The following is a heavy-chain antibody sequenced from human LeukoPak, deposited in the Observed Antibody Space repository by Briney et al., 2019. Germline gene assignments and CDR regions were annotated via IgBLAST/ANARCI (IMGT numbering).Heavy chain of an antibody. J-gene: IGHJ4*02. D-gene: IGHD3-22*01. V-gene: IGHV4-59*01. CDR1: GGSFSGYY. Sequence: SGTLSLTCAVYGGSFSGYYWSWIRQPPGRGLEWIGYIYYTGTTNYNPSLKSRVTISVDTSKNQFSLKLSSVTAADTAVYYCARYHYHSGVYYTTIDYWGQGTLVTVSS. CDR3: ARYHYHSGVYYTTIDY. CDR2: IYYTGTT.